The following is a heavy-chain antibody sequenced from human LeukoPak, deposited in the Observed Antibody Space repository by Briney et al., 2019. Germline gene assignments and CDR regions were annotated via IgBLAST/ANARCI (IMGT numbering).Heavy chain of an antibody. Sequence: ASVKVSCKASGGTFSSYAISWVRQAPGQGLEWMGGIIPIFGTANYAQKFQGRVTITADESTSTAYMELSSLRSEDTAVYYCAREALGYCSGGSCYAFGNWFDPWGQGTLVTVSS. D-gene: IGHD2-15*01. CDR2: IIPIFGTA. CDR1: GGTFSSYA. CDR3: AREALGYCSGGSCYAFGNWFDP. J-gene: IGHJ5*02. V-gene: IGHV1-69*13.